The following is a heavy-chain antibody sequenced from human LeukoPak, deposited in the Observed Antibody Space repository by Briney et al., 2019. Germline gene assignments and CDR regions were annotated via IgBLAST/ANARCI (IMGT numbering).Heavy chain of an antibody. D-gene: IGHD2-15*01. Sequence: GGSLRLSCAASGFAFSTYAMSWVRQIPGKGLEWVSAISGSDDGTYYADSVKGRFTISRDNSKNTLYLQMNSLRAEDTAVYYCAKVIIGYCSGGSCYGVDYWGQGTLVTVSS. CDR1: GFAFSTYA. J-gene: IGHJ4*02. CDR3: AKVIIGYCSGGSCYGVDY. V-gene: IGHV3-23*01. CDR2: ISGSDDGT.